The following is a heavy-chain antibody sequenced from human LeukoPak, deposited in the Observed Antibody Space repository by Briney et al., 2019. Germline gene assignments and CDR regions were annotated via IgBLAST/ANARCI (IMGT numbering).Heavy chain of an antibody. CDR2: INHSGST. V-gene: IGHV4-34*01. D-gene: IGHD6-19*01. J-gene: IGHJ6*03. Sequence: SETLSLTCAVYGGSFSGYYWSWIRQPLGKGLEWIGEINHSGSTNYNPSLKSRVTISVDTSKNQFSLKLSSATAADTAVYYCARERADSSGLNNYMDVWGKGTTVTVSS. CDR1: GGSFSGYY. CDR3: ARERADSSGLNNYMDV.